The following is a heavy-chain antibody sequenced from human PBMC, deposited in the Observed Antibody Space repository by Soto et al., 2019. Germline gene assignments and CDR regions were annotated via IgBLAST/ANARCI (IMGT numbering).Heavy chain of an antibody. CDR2: IYHSGST. CDR3: ARDLYDSSGSKSWFDP. J-gene: IGHJ5*02. CDR1: GGSISSGGYS. V-gene: IGHV4-30-2*01. Sequence: QLQLQESGSGLVKPSQTLSLTCAVSGGSISSGGYSWSWIRQPPGKGLEWIGYIYHSGSTYYNPSLKSRVTISVDRSKNQCSLKLSSVTAADTAVYYCARDLYDSSGSKSWFDPWGQGTLVTVSS. D-gene: IGHD3-22*01.